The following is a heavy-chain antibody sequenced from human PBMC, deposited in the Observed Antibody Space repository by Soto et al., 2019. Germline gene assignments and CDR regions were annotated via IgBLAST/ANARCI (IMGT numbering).Heavy chain of an antibody. CDR3: ARYLMGYYYDSSGYQNDY. CDR1: RYTCTSYY. J-gene: IGHJ4*02. Sequence: ASVKVSCKASRYTCTSYYMHWVRHSPGQGLEWMGIINPSGGSTSYAQKFQGRVTMARDTSTSTVYMELSSLRSEDTAVYYCARYLMGYYYDSSGYQNDYWGQGTLVTVSP. D-gene: IGHD3-22*01. V-gene: IGHV1-46*01. CDR2: INPSGGST.